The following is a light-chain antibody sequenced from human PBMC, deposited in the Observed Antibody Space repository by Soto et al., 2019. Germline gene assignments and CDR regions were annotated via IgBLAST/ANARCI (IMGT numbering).Light chain of an antibody. CDR1: SSDVGGHNY. CDR2: EVS. V-gene: IGLV2-8*01. Sequence: QSALTQPPSASGSPGQSVTISCTGTSSDVGGHNYVSWYQQHPGKAPKVMIYEVSKRPSGVPDRFSGSKSGNTASLTVSGLQAEDEADYYCSSYAGSNLVFGGGTKLTVL. J-gene: IGLJ2*01. CDR3: SSYAGSNLV.